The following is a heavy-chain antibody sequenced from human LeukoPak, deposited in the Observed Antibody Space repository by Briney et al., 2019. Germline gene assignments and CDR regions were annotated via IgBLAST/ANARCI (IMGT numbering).Heavy chain of an antibody. J-gene: IGHJ4*02. D-gene: IGHD5-24*01. CDR1: GDSINRTNNY. CDR2: IFYSGSA. Sequence: SETLSLTCLLSGDSINRTNNYRGWLRQSPGAGLEWVGSIFYSGSAYYNTSLKSRVTMSVDRSKNQFSLRMTSLTAADTAVYYCVRVVGRWLHFNSWGQGTLVTVSS. CDR3: VRVVGRWLHFNS. V-gene: IGHV4-39*07.